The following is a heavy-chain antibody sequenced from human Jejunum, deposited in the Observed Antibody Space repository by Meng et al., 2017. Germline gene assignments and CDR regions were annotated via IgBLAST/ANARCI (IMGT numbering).Heavy chain of an antibody. V-gene: IGHV1-2*06. J-gene: IGHJ4*02. CDR3: ARELISYAFDY. Sequence: QVQLVQSGAEGKEPGASVKVSCKAAGNSFTDYYLYWVRQAPGQGLEWMGRINTRTGGTIYTQKFYGRVTMTRDTSISTAYMELSRLRSDDTAVYYCARELISYAFDYWGQGSLVTVSS. CDR2: INTRTGGT. CDR1: GNSFTDYY. D-gene: IGHD1-26*01.